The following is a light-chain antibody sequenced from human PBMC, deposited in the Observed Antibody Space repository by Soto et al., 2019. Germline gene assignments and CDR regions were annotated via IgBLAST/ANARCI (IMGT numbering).Light chain of an antibody. J-gene: IGLJ2*01. CDR3: QSYDSSLSAYVI. V-gene: IGLV1-40*01. Sequence: QSVLTQPPSVSGAPGQRVTISCTGSSSNIGAGYDVHWYQQLPGTAPKLVIYGNNNRPSGVPDRFSGSKSGTSASLAITGLQAEDEADYYCQSYDSSLSAYVIFGGGTQLTVL. CDR2: GNN. CDR1: SSNIGAGYD.